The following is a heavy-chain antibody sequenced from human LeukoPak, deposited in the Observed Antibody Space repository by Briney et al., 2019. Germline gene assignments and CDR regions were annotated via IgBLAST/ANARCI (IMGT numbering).Heavy chain of an antibody. CDR2: IYTSGST. V-gene: IGHV4-4*07. CDR3: ARDHLATVTTSVYYYYGMDV. Sequence: PSETLSLTCTVSGGSISSYYWSWIRQPAGKGLEWIGRIYTSGSTNYNPSLKSRVTMSVDTSKNQFSLKLSSVTAADTAVYYCARDHLATVTTSVYYYYGMDVWGRGTTVTVSS. J-gene: IGHJ6*02. CDR1: GGSISSYY. D-gene: IGHD4-17*01.